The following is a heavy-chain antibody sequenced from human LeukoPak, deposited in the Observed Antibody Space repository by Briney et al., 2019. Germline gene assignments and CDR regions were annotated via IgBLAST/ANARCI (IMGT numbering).Heavy chain of an antibody. CDR1: GYSFTSYW. Sequence: GESLKISCKGSGYSFTSYWIGWVRQMPGKGLEWIGIIYPGDSDTRYSPSFQGQVTISADKSISTAYLQWSSLKASDTAMYYCARQDPAAKDAFDIWGQGTMVTVSS. V-gene: IGHV5-51*01. CDR2: IYPGDSDT. J-gene: IGHJ3*02. D-gene: IGHD2-2*01. CDR3: ARQDPAAKDAFDI.